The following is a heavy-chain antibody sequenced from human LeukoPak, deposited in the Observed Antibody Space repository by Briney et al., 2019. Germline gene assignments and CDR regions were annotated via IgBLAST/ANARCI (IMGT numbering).Heavy chain of an antibody. CDR1: GYTFTGYY. CDR2: INPNSGGI. D-gene: IGHD1-26*01. J-gene: IGHJ4*02. CDR3: ARGRASGSRPIDY. Sequence: ASVKVSCKASGYTFTGYYMHWVRQAPGQGLEWMGWINPNSGGINYAQKFQGRVTMTRDTSISTAYMELSRLRSDDTAVYYCARGRASGSRPIDYWGQGTLVTVSS. V-gene: IGHV1-2*02.